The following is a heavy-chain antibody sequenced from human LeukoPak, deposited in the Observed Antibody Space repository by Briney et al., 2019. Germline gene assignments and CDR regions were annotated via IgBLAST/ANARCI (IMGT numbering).Heavy chain of an antibody. CDR3: AKSVGAAPFEY. D-gene: IGHD1-26*01. CDR2: IYSSGST. V-gene: IGHV4-59*08. J-gene: IGHJ4*02. CDR1: GASISSNY. Sequence: SETLSLTCTVSGASISSNYWSWIRQPPGKGLEWIGYIYSSGSTNSNPSLKSRVTMSVDTSKNQFSLKMSSVTAADTVVYYCAKSVGAAPFEYWGQGTLVTVSS.